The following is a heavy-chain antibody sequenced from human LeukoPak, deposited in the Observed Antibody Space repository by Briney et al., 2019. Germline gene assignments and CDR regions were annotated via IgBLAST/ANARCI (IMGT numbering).Heavy chain of an antibody. V-gene: IGHV4-59*01. CDR1: GGSISSYY. J-gene: IGHJ6*03. CDR3: GREPPKRGPHNRDV. Sequence: SETLSLTCTVSGGSISSYYWSWIRQPPGKGLEWIGYIYYSGSTNYNPSLKSRVTISVDTSKNQFSLKLSSVTAADTAVYYCGREPPKRGPHNRDVGGKGPRS. D-gene: IGHD3-16*01. CDR2: IYYSGST.